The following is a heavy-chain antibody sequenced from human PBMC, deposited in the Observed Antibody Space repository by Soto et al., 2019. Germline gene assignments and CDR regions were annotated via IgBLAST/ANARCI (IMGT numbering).Heavy chain of an antibody. CDR3: ARDNHYYDSSGYPDY. J-gene: IGHJ4*02. CDR1: GYTFTSYG. CDR2: IGAYNGNT. V-gene: IGHV1-18*01. Sequence: ASVKVSCKASGYTFTSYGISWVRQAPGQGLEWMGWIGAYNGNTNYAQKLQGRVTMTTDTSTSTAYMELRSLRSDDTAVYYCARDNHYYDSSGYPDYWGQGTLVTVSS. D-gene: IGHD3-22*01.